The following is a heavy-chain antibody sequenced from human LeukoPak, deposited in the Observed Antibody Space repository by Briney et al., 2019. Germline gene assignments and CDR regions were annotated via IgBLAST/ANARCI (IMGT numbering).Heavy chain of an antibody. CDR3: AREGLDY. Sequence: ASVKVSCKASGYTFTNYDINWVRQATGQGLEWMGYMNPNSGNTGYAQKFQDRVSITSDTSISTAYMELSSLRSDDTAVYYCAREGLDYWGQGTLVTVSS. CDR1: GYTFTNYD. CDR2: MNPNSGNT. V-gene: IGHV1-8*03. J-gene: IGHJ4*02.